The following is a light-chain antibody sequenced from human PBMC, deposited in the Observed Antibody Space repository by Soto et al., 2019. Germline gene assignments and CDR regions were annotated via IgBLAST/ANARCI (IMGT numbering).Light chain of an antibody. CDR1: QSVNRF. V-gene: IGKV1-39*01. J-gene: IGKJ1*01. CDR3: QQSYSSPQT. CDR2: GAS. Sequence: DLQMTQSPSSLSASVGDRVSITCRAGQSVNRFLNWYQQKPGKAPKLLIYGASSLQSGVPSRFSGNGSGTDFTLTISSLQPEDFATYYCQQSYSSPQTFGQGTKVEIK.